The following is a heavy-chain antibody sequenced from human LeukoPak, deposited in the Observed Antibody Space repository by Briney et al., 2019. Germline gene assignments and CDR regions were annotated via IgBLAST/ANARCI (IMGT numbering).Heavy chain of an antibody. CDR1: GGSFSGYY. CDR3: AGAVGYQEFYYYGMDV. CDR2: INHSGST. V-gene: IGHV4-34*01. Sequence: SETLSLSCAVYGGSFSGYYWSWIREPPGKGLEWIGEINHSGSTNYNPSPKSRVTISVDTSTNQFSLKLSSVTAADTAVYYFAGAVGYQEFYYYGMDVWGKGTTVTVSS. J-gene: IGHJ6*04. D-gene: IGHD5-18*01.